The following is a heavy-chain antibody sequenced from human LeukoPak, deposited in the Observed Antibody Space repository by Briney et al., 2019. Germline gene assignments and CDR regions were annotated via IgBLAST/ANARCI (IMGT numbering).Heavy chain of an antibody. CDR3: ARLREIPVFGVVTKSTSYFDY. D-gene: IGHD3-3*01. CDR2: IKQDRSEK. J-gene: IGHJ4*02. CDR1: GFTFSNAW. V-gene: IGHV3-7*01. Sequence: TGGSLRLSCAASGFTFSNAWMSWVRQAPGKGLELVANIKQDRSEKYYVDSVKGRFTISRDNAKNSLYLQMNSLRAEDTAVYYCARLREIPVFGVVTKSTSYFDYWGQGTLVTVSS.